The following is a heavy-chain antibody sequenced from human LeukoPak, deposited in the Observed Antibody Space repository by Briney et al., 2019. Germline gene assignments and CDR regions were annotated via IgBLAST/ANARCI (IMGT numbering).Heavy chain of an antibody. CDR2: IYHSGST. D-gene: IGHD6-13*01. CDR1: GYSISSGYY. Sequence: SETLSLTCAVSGYSISSGYYWGWIRQPPGRGLEWIGSIYHSGSTYYNPSLKSRVTISVDTSKNQFSLKLSSVTAADTAVYYCARHGGYSSSWFDPWGQGTLVTVSS. J-gene: IGHJ5*02. CDR3: ARHGGYSSSWFDP. V-gene: IGHV4-38-2*01.